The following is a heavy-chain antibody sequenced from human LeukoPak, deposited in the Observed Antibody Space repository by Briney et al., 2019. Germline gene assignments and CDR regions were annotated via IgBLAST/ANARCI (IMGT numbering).Heavy chain of an antibody. CDR2: ISGSGGST. Sequence: PGGSLRLSCAASGFTFSSYATSWVRQAPGKGLEWVSAISGSGGSTYYADSVKGRFTISRDNSKNTLYLQMNSLRAEDTAVYYCAKRPIFGVVIIADFDYWGQGTLVTVSS. D-gene: IGHD3-3*02. J-gene: IGHJ4*02. CDR1: GFTFSSYA. V-gene: IGHV3-23*01. CDR3: AKRPIFGVVIIADFDY.